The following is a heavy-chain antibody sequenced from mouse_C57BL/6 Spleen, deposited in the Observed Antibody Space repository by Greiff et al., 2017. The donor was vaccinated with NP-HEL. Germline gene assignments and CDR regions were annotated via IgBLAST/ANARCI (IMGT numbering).Heavy chain of an antibody. J-gene: IGHJ3*01. CDR1: GFNITDYY. D-gene: IGHD2-4*01. CDR3: GGRDYDGAWFAY. Sequence: EVQLQQSGAELVKPGASVKLSCTASGFNITDYYMHWVKQRPEQGLEWIGRIDPDDGETKYAPKFQGKATITVDTSSNTAYLQLSSLTSEDTAVFYYGGRDYDGAWFAYWGQGTLVTVSA. CDR2: IDPDDGET. V-gene: IGHV14-2*01.